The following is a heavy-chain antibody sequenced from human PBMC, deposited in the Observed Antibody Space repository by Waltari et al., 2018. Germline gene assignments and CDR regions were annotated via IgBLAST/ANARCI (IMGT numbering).Heavy chain of an antibody. CDR1: GGSLSSSSYY. Sequence: QLQLQESGPGLVKPSETLSLTCTVSGGSLSSSSYYWGWIRPPPGKGLEWIGSIYYIGSNYYNPSLKRRVTISVDTSKNQCSLKLSSVTAADTAVYYCARDEGENNWNYGDYWGQGTLVTVSS. J-gene: IGHJ4*02. CDR2: IYYIGSN. V-gene: IGHV4-39*07. CDR3: ARDEGENNWNYGDY. D-gene: IGHD1-20*01.